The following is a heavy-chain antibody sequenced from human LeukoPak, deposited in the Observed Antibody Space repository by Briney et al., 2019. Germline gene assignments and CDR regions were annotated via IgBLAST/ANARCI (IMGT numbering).Heavy chain of an antibody. CDR2: IYYSGST. CDR1: GGSISSSNCY. D-gene: IGHD4-17*01. J-gene: IGHJ4*02. Sequence: SETLSLTCTVSGGSISSSNCYWGWIRQPPGKGLEWIGSIYYSGSTYYNPSLKSRVTISVDTSKNQFSLKLSSVTAADTAVYYCARSMTTVTRFDYWGQGTLVTVSS. V-gene: IGHV4-39*01. CDR3: ARSMTTVTRFDY.